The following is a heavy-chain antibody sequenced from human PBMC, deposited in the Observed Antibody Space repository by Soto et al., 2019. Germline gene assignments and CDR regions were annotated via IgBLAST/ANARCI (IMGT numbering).Heavy chain of an antibody. D-gene: IGHD2-15*01. Sequence: GGSLRLSCAASGFTFSSYAMSWVRQAPGKGLEWVPAISGSGGSTYYADSVKGRFTISRDNSKNTLYLQMNSLRAEDTAVYYCAKAPLWGSTNNWFDPWGQGTLVTVSS. CDR2: ISGSGGST. CDR3: AKAPLWGSTNNWFDP. V-gene: IGHV3-23*01. CDR1: GFTFSSYA. J-gene: IGHJ5*02.